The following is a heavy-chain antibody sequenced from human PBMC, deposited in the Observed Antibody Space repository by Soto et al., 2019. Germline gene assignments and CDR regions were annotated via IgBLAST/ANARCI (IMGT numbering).Heavy chain of an antibody. CDR3: ARVEYYGSGSYLFDY. J-gene: IGHJ4*02. D-gene: IGHD3-10*01. V-gene: IGHV1-3*01. CDR2: INAGNGNT. Sequence: ASVKVSCKASGYTFTSYAMHWVRQAPGQRLEWMGWINAGNGNTKYSQKFQVRVTITRDTSESTAYMELSSLRSEDTAVYDCARVEYYGSGSYLFDYGGQGTLVTVSS. CDR1: GYTFTSYA.